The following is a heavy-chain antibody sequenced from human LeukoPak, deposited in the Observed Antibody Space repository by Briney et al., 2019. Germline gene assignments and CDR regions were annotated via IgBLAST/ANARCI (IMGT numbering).Heavy chain of an antibody. J-gene: IGHJ2*01. CDR2: ISYDGSNK. Sequence: GGSLRLSCAASGFTFSSYGMHWVRQAPGKGLEWVAVISYDGSNKYYADSVKGRFTISKDNSKNTLYLQMNSLRAEDTAVYYCATTKGYCSGGSCYASHWYFDLWGRGTLVTVSS. V-gene: IGHV3-30*03. CDR1: GFTFSSYG. D-gene: IGHD2-15*01. CDR3: ATTKGYCSGGSCYASHWYFDL.